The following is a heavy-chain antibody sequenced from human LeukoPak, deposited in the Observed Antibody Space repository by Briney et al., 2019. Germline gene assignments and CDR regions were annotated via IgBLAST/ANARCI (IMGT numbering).Heavy chain of an antibody. CDR1: GFTFSSYE. J-gene: IGHJ4*02. CDR3: AGLNWNSGLHFDY. D-gene: IGHD1-7*01. Sequence: PGGSLRLSCAASGFTFSSYEMNWVRQAPGKGLEWVSYMNCGCNSTPYAESVKGRFTISRDNAKNSLFLQIISLRDKDTAVFYCAGLNWNSGLHFDYWGQGTLVTVS. CDR2: MNCGCNST. V-gene: IGHV3-48*03.